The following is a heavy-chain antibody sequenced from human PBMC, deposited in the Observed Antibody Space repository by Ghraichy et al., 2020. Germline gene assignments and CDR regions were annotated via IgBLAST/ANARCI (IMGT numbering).Heavy chain of an antibody. Sequence: SETLSLTCTVSGGSMRTYHWSWIRQPPGKGLEWIGFIYYSGRTHYNPSLKRRVTISLDTSKNQFSLKLDSVTAADRAIYYCARDRARGYYSSESYNWYYHYYGMDVWGQGTTVTVSS. J-gene: IGHJ6*02. CDR3: ARDRARGYYSSESYNWYYHYYGMDV. CDR1: GGSMRTYH. D-gene: IGHD3-10*01. CDR2: IYYSGRT. V-gene: IGHV4-59*01.